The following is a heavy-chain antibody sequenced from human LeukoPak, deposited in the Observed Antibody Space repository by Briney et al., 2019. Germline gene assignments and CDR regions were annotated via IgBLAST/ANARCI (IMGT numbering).Heavy chain of an antibody. CDR2: IYDSGST. J-gene: IGHJ4*02. V-gene: IGHV4-59*01. CDR1: GGSISTYY. D-gene: IGHD3-22*01. Sequence: SETLSLTCTVSGGSISTYYWTWIRQPPGKGLEWIGYIYDSGSTNYNPSLKSRVTISVDTFKNQFSLKLSSVTAADTAVYYCAREYDSSGYRHFDYWGQGTLVTVSS. CDR3: AREYDSSGYRHFDY.